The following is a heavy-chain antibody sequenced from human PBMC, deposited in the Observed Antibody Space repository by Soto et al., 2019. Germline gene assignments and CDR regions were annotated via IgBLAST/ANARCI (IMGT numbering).Heavy chain of an antibody. D-gene: IGHD6-19*01. V-gene: IGHV3-30-3*01. J-gene: IGHJ4*02. Sequence: PGGCLGLSWASSGFTFSSYAMHWVRQAPGKGVEWVAVISYDGSNIDYADSVKGRCTISRDTSKNPLYLHMNSLRAEDTAVYYCARSGWQYPRVLTYFDNGGRAPLATVSS. CDR1: GFTFSSYA. CDR2: ISYDGSNI. CDR3: ARSGWQYPRVLTYFDN.